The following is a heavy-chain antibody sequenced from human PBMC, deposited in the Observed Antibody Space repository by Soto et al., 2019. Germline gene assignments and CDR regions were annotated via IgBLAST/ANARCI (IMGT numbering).Heavy chain of an antibody. CDR2: INPSGGST. J-gene: IGHJ4*02. CDR1: GYTFTSYD. Sequence: GASGKVSCKASGYTFTSYDMHWVRQAPGQGLEWMGIINPSGGSTSYAQKFQGRVTMTRDTSTSTVYMELSSLRSEDTAVYYCARDLEYYYDSSGYLSYWGQGTLVTVSS. D-gene: IGHD3-22*01. CDR3: ARDLEYYYDSSGYLSY. V-gene: IGHV1-46*03.